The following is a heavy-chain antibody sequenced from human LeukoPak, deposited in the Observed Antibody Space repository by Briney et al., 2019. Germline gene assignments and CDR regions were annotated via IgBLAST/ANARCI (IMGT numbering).Heavy chain of an antibody. CDR2: INHSGST. CDR3: ARVSSLRFLEWLRNLYYYYYMDV. CDR1: GWSFSGYY. J-gene: IGHJ6*03. V-gene: IGHV4-34*01. D-gene: IGHD3-3*01. Sequence: SETLSLTCAVYGWSFSGYYWCWIRQPPGKGLEWIGEINHSGSTNYNPSLKSRVTISVDTSKNQFSLKLSSVTAADTAVYYGARVSSLRFLEWLRNLYYYYYMDVWGKGTTVTVSS.